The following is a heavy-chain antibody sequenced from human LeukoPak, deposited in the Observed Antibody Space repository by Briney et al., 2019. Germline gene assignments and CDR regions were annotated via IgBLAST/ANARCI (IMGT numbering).Heavy chain of an antibody. Sequence: GGSLRLSCTVSGFTVSTNSMSWVRQAPGKGLERVSFIYSDNTHYSDSVKGRFTISRDNSKNTLYLQMNSLRAEDTAVYYCAKGRLPLVGGVHYYMDVWGKGTTVTVSS. CDR2: IYSDNT. D-gene: IGHD2-2*01. J-gene: IGHJ6*03. CDR1: GFTVSTNS. CDR3: AKGRLPLVGGVHYYMDV. V-gene: IGHV3-66*02.